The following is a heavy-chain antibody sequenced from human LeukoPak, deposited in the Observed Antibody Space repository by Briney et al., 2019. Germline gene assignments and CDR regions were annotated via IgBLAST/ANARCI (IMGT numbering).Heavy chain of an antibody. V-gene: IGHV3-33*01. J-gene: IGHJ6*02. CDR3: ARRARGITKGYGMDV. Sequence: GRSLRLSCAASGFTFSSYGMHWVRQAPGKGLEWVAVIWYDGSNKYYADSVKGRFTISRDNSKNTLYLQMNSLRAEDTAVYYCARRARGITKGYGMDVWGQGTLVTVSS. D-gene: IGHD1-14*01. CDR2: IWYDGSNK. CDR1: GFTFSSYG.